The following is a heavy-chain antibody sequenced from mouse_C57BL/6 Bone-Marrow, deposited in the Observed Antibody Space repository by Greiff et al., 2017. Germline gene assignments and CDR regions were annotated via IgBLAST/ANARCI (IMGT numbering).Heavy chain of an antibody. Sequence: EVKLVESGGGLVKPGGSLKLSCAASGFTFSDYGMHWVRQAPEKGLEWVAYISSGSSTIYYADTVKGRFTISRDNAKNTLFLQMTSLRSEDTAMYYCARRSSYDWCAYWGQGTLVTVSA. V-gene: IGHV5-17*01. J-gene: IGHJ3*01. CDR2: ISSGSSTI. D-gene: IGHD1-1*01. CDR1: GFTFSDYG. CDR3: ARRSSYDWCAY.